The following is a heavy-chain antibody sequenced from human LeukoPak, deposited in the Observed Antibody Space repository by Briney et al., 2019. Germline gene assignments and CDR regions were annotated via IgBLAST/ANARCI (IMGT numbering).Heavy chain of an antibody. CDR2: LYSGSST. J-gene: IGHJ2*01. D-gene: IGHD3-3*02. Sequence: GGSLRLSSAASRFTASTNFMNWVRQAPGRGLGRVSILYSGSSTYYADSVEGRFPISRDSSKNTLFLQMNDLRAEDTAVYYCARVGDHFHWYLDLWGRGTLVTVSS. CDR1: RFTASTNF. CDR3: ARVGDHFHWYLDL. V-gene: IGHV3-53*01.